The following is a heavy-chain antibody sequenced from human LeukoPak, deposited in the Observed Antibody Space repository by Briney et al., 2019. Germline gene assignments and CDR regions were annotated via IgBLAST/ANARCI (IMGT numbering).Heavy chain of an antibody. CDR1: GFTFSSYG. V-gene: IGHV3-30*19. CDR3: ARRYCTNGVCYGMDV. D-gene: IGHD2-8*01. CDR2: IWYDGSNK. J-gene: IGHJ6*02. Sequence: GGSLRLSCAASGFTFSSYGMHWVRQAPGKGLEWVAVIWYDGSNKYYADSVKGRFTISRDNSKNTLYLQMNSLRAEDTAVYYCARRYCTNGVCYGMDVWGQGTTVTVSS.